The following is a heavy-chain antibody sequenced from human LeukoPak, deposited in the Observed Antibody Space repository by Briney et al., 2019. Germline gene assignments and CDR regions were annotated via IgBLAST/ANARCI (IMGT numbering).Heavy chain of an antibody. CDR2: INAGNGNT. CDR3: ARGPALYYYYMDV. Sequence: ASVKVSCKASGYTFTSYAMHWVRQAPGQRLEWMGWINAGNGNTKYSQEFQGRVTITRDTSASTAYMELSSLRSEDMAVYYCARGPALYYYYMDVWGKGTTVTVSS. J-gene: IGHJ6*03. V-gene: IGHV1-3*03. CDR1: GYTFTSYA.